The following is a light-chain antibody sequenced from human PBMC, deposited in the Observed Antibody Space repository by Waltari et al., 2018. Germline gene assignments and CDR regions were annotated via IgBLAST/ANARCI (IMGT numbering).Light chain of an antibody. J-gene: IGLJ3*02. Sequence: QSALTQPASVSGSRGQSITISCTGTSNDVGGYNYVSWYQQHPGKAPKRLIYNVNHRPSGVSKRFSGAKSGNTASLTIAGLQAEDEADYYCSSFTGRSTRVFGGGTKLTVL. V-gene: IGLV2-14*03. CDR3: SSFTGRSTRV. CDR2: NVN. CDR1: SNDVGGYNY.